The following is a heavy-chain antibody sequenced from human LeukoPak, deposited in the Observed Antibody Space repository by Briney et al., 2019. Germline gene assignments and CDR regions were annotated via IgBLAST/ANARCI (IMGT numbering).Heavy chain of an antibody. V-gene: IGHV3-53*01. D-gene: IGHD4-17*01. J-gene: IGHJ4*02. Sequence: PGGSLRLSCAASGLTVSTNYMNWVRQAPGKGLEWVSVIYNGVTIHYADSVKGRFTISSDSSKNTVYLQMNSLRAEDTAIYYCILTTVTTSAEYWGQGTLVTVSS. CDR1: GLTVSTNY. CDR3: ILTTVTTSAEY. CDR2: IYNGVTI.